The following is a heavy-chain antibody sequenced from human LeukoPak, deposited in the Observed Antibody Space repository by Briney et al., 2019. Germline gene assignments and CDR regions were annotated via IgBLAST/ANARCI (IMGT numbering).Heavy chain of an antibody. J-gene: IGHJ4*02. D-gene: IGHD3-22*01. CDR2: ISNSGST. Sequence: SETLSLTCTVSGASIDNYYWDWIRQSPGKGLEWIACISNSGSTKYNPSLTDRVTMSVDRSKNQVSLRLRSVTAADTGVYYCTKGYYEPFDKWGQRTLVTVCS. V-gene: IGHV4-59*13. CDR1: GASIDNYY. CDR3: TKGYYEPFDK.